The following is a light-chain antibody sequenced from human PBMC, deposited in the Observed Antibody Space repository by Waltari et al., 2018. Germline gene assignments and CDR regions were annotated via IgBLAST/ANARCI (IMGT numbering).Light chain of an antibody. CDR3: QSYDSSLSVV. J-gene: IGLJ2*01. Sequence: QRVTISCTGSSPNIGAGYDVPWYQQLPGTAPKLPIYGNSNRPSGVPDRFSGSKSGTSASLAITGLQAEDEADYYCQSYDSSLSVVFGGGTKLTVL. CDR2: GNS. CDR1: SPNIGAGYD. V-gene: IGLV1-40*01.